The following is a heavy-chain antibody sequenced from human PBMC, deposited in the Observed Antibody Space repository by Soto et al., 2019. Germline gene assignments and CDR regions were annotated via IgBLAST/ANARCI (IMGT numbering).Heavy chain of an antibody. J-gene: IGHJ4*02. CDR1: GFSLSTRDVG. CDR2: VYWDDSK. D-gene: IGHD2-2*01. V-gene: IGHV2-5*02. Sequence: QITLNESGPTLVKPTQTLTLTCTFSGFSLSTRDVGVGWIRQPPGEALEWLGVVYWDDSKTYSPSLESRLTLTQDPSKNQVVLRMTKMDPVDTATNYCAHCRGGVASFWGQGTLVTVS. CDR3: AHCRGGVASF.